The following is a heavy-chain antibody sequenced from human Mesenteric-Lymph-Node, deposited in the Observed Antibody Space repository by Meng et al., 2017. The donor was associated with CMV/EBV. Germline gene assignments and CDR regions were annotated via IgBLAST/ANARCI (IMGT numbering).Heavy chain of an antibody. CDR2: ISSSGSTI. Sequence: GESLKISCAASGFTFSSYEMNWVRQAPGEGLEWVSYISSSGSTIYYADSVKGRFTISRDNAKNSLYLQMHSLRAEDTSVYYCARDRGDGDNWFDYWGQGTRVTVSS. D-gene: IGHD5-24*01. J-gene: IGHJ4*02. V-gene: IGHV3-48*03. CDR3: ARDRGDGDNWFDY. CDR1: GFTFSSYE.